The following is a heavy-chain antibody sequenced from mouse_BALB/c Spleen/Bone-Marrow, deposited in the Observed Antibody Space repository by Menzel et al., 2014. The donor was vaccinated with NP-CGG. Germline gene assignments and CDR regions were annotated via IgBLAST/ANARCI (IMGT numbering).Heavy chain of an antibody. Sequence: DVQLQESGAELVKPGASVKLSCTASGFNIKDTYIHWVKKRPEQGLEWIGRIDPANGNTKYDPKFQGKATITADTSSNTAYLQLSSLTSEDTAVYYCARRLRSAMDYWGQGTSVTVSS. J-gene: IGHJ4*01. V-gene: IGHV14-3*02. CDR2: IDPANGNT. D-gene: IGHD1-1*01. CDR1: GFNIKDTY. CDR3: ARRLRSAMDY.